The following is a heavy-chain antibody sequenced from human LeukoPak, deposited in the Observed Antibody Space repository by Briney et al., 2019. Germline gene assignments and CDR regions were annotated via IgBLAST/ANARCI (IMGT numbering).Heavy chain of an antibody. CDR3: ARGVRTLRGPVWDYYMDV. V-gene: IGHV1-69*10. J-gene: IGHJ6*03. D-gene: IGHD3-16*01. CDR1: GYTFTGYY. CDR2: IILILGIA. Sequence: GASVKVSCKASGYTFTGYYMHWVRQAPGQGLEWVGRIILILGIANYAQKFQGRVTITADKSTSTAYMELSSLRSEDTAVYYCARGVRTLRGPVWDYYMDVWGKGTTVTVSS.